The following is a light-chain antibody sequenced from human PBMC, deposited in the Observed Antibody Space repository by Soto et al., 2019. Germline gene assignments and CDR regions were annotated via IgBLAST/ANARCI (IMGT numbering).Light chain of an antibody. CDR2: DVS. J-gene: IGLJ1*01. V-gene: IGLV2-14*01. CDR3: CSYTRSGTLI. Sequence: QSVLTRAASGSGAPGQSSSISCVGTSGDIGDYNYVSWYQQHPGKVPKVIIYDVSNRPSGVSYRFSGTKSGNTASLTVSCLQAEDEADYYCCSYTRSGTLIFGTGTKVTVL. CDR1: SGDIGDYNY.